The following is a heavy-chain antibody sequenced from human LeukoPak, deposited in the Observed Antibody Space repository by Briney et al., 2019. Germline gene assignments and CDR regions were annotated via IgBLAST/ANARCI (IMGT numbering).Heavy chain of an antibody. Sequence: SVKVSCKASGGTFSSYAISWVRQAPGQGLEWMGRIIPIFGTANYAQKFQGRVTITADKSTSTAYMELSSLRSEDTAVHYCARDEYCSGGSCYSPLYWGQGTLVTVSS. V-gene: IGHV1-69*06. J-gene: IGHJ4*02. CDR3: ARDEYCSGGSCYSPLY. CDR1: GGTFSSYA. CDR2: IIPIFGTA. D-gene: IGHD2-15*01.